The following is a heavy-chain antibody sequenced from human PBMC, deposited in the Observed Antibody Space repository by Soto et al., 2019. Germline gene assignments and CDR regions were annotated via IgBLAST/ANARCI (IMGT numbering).Heavy chain of an antibody. V-gene: IGHV3-7*01. J-gene: IGHJ4*02. CDR1: GFNFSSYW. Sequence: GGSLRLSCAASGFNFSSYWMSWVRQAPGKGLEWVANIKQDGSEKYYVDSVKGRFTISRDNAKNSLYLQMNSLRAEDTAVYYCARGGTTVTTPFDYWGQGTLVNVS. D-gene: IGHD4-17*01. CDR3: ARGGTTVTTPFDY. CDR2: IKQDGSEK.